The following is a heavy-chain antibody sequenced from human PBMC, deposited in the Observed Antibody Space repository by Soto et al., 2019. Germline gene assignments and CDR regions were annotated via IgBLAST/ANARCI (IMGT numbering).Heavy chain of an antibody. CDR2: ISYDGSNK. Sequence: GGSLRLSCAASGFTFSSYAMHWVRQAPGKGLGWVAVISYDGSNKYYADSVQGRFTISRDNSKNTLYLQMNSLRAEETAVYYCARVGRPCGGYYYYGMDVWGQGTTVTVSS. J-gene: IGHJ6*02. CDR1: GFTFSSYA. CDR3: ARVGRPCGGYYYYGMDV. D-gene: IGHD2-21*01. V-gene: IGHV3-30-3*01.